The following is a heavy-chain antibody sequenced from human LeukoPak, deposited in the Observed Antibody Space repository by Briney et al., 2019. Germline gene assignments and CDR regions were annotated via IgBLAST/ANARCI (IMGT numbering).Heavy chain of an antibody. V-gene: IGHV4-34*01. Sequence: SETLSLTCAVYGGSFRGYYWSWIRQPPGKGLEWIGEINHSGSTNYNPSLKSRVTISVDTSKNQFSLKLSSVTAADTAVYYCARAIAARRQNFDYWGQGTLVTVSS. CDR2: INHSGST. CDR1: GGSFRGYY. CDR3: ARAIAARRQNFDY. D-gene: IGHD6-6*01. J-gene: IGHJ4*02.